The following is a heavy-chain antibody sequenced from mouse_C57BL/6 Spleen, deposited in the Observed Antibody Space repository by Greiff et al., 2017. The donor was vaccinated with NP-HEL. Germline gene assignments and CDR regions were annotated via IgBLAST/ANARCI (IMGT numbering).Heavy chain of an antibody. CDR2: INPNNGGT. Sequence: VQLQQSGPELVKPGASVKISCKASGYTFTDYYMNWVKQSHGKSLEWIGDINPNNGGTSYNQKFKGKATLTVDKSSSTAYMELRSLTSEDSAVYYCARGGPMVKGDYAMDYWGQGTSVTVSS. V-gene: IGHV1-26*01. D-gene: IGHD2-2*01. J-gene: IGHJ4*01. CDR1: GYTFTDYY. CDR3: ARGGPMVKGDYAMDY.